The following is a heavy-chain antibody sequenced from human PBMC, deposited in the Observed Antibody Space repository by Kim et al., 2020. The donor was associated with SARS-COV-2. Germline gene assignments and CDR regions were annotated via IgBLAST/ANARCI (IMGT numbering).Heavy chain of an antibody. CDR3: TTDRGFSYGYAYYYYGMDG. V-gene: IGHV3-15*01. D-gene: IGHD5-18*01. Sequence: GGSLRLSCAASGFTFSNAWMSWVRQAPGKGLEWVGRIKSKTDGGTTDYAAPVKGRFPISRDDSKNTLYLQMNSLKTEDTAVYYCTTDRGFSYGYAYYYYGMDGWGQGTTVTVSS. J-gene: IGHJ6*02. CDR1: GFTFSNAW. CDR2: IKSKTDGGTT.